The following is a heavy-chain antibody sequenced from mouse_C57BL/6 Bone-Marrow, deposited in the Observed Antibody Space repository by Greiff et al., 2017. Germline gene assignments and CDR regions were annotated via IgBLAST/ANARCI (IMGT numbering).Heavy chain of an antibody. CDR1: GFTFSSYG. V-gene: IGHV5-6*02. CDR3: ARRGGFAY. CDR2: ISSGGSYT. J-gene: IGHJ3*01. Sequence: EVNVVESGGDLVKPGGSLKLSCAASGFTFSSYGMSWVRQTPDKRLEWVATISSGGSYTYYPDSVKGRFTISRDNAKNTLYLQMSSLKSEETAMYYCARRGGFAYWGQGTLVTVSA.